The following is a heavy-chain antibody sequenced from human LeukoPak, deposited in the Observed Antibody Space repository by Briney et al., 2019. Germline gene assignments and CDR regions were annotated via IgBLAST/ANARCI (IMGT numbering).Heavy chain of an antibody. J-gene: IGHJ4*02. V-gene: IGHV2-5*02. CDR1: GFSLSTSGVG. CDR3: ALTYYYDSSGYFDY. D-gene: IGHD3-22*01. CDR2: IYWDDDK. Sequence: SGPTLVKPTQTLTLTCTFSGFSLSTSGVGVGWIRQPRGKALEWLALIYWDDDKRYSPSLKSRLTITKDTSKNQVVLTMTNMDPVDTATYYCALTYYYDSSGYFDYWGQGTLVTVSS.